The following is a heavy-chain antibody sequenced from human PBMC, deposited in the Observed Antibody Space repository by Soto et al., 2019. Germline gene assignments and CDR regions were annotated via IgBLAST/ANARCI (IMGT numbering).Heavy chain of an antibody. CDR2: INHSGST. J-gene: IGHJ6*02. D-gene: IGHD3-10*01. Sequence: SETLSLTCAVYGGSFSGYYWSWIRQPPGKGLEWIGEINHSGSTNYNPSLKSRVTISVDTSKNQFSLKLSSVTAADTAVYYCARVFRTMVRGVITNYYYYGMDVWGQGTTVTVS. CDR1: GGSFSGYY. V-gene: IGHV4-34*01. CDR3: ARVFRTMVRGVITNYYYYGMDV.